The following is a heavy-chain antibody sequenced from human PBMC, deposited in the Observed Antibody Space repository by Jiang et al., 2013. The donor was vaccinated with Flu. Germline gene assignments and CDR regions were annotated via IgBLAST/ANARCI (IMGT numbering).Heavy chain of an antibody. CDR2: TYYRSKWYK. V-gene: IGHV6-1*01. J-gene: IGHJ6*02. CDR1: GDSVSSNSAA. Sequence: QTLSLTCAISGDSVSSNSAAWNWIRQSPSRGLEWLGRTYYRSKWYKDYALSVKSRITINPDTSKNQFSLQLTSVSPEDTAVYYCARDWDPYSSGSVHGMDVWGQGTTVTVSS. D-gene: IGHD6-19*01. CDR3: ARDWDPYSSGSVHGMDV.